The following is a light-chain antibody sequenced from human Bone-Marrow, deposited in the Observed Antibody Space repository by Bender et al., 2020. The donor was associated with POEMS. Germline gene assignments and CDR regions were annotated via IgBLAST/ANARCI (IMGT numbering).Light chain of an antibody. CDR1: SSNIGNNS. Sequence: QSVLTQPPSVSGTPGQRVIISCSGSSSNIGNNSVCWYQQHPGKAPKLLIYDVANRPSGVSDRFSGSNSGNTATLTISRVEAGDEADYYCQVWDRSTDHWVFGGGTELTVL. CDR2: DVA. CDR3: QVWDRSTDHWV. J-gene: IGLJ3*02. V-gene: IGLV1-47*02.